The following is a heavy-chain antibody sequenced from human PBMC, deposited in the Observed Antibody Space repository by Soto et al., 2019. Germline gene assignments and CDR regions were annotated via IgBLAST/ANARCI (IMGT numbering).Heavy chain of an antibody. CDR2: INPSGGST. D-gene: IGHD3-22*01. CDR3: SRDFDTIGYYFFDY. J-gene: IGHJ4*02. Sequence: ASVKVSCKASGYTFTSYYMYWVRQAPGQGLEWMGRINPSGGSTNYAQKFQGRVTMTRDTSTSTVYMELSSLRSEDTAVYYCSRDFDTIGYYFFDYWGQGTLVTVSS. V-gene: IGHV1-46*01. CDR1: GYTFTSYY.